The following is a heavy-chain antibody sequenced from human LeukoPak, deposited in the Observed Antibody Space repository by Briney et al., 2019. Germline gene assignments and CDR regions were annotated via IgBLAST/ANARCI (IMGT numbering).Heavy chain of an antibody. D-gene: IGHD3-16*01. CDR2: FDPEYGKT. Sequence: KTGGSLRLSCAASGFTFSSYRMSWVRQAPGKGLEWMGGFDPEYGKTIYAQKFQGRVTMTEDTSTDTAYMELSSLRSEDTAVYYCATYTDAYWGQGTLVTVSS. CDR3: ATYTDAY. J-gene: IGHJ4*02. CDR1: GFTFSSYR. V-gene: IGHV1-24*01.